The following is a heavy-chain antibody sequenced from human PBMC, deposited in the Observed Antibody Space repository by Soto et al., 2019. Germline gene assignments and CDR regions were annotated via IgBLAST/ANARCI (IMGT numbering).Heavy chain of an antibody. V-gene: IGHV1-69*06. D-gene: IGHD4-17*01. J-gene: IGHJ6*02. CDR3: ASSTVTTTSVYYYGMDV. CDR1: GGTFSSYA. Sequence: QVQLVQSGAEVKKPGSSVKVSCKASGGTFSSYAISWVRQAPGQGLEWMGGIIPIFGTANYAQKFQGRVTITADKSTSTAYMELGSLRSEDTAVYYCASSTVTTTSVYYYGMDVWGQGTTVTVSS. CDR2: IIPIFGTA.